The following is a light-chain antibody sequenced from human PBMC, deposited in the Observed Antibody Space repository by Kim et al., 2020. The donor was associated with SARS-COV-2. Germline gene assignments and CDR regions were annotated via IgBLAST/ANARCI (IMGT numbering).Light chain of an antibody. J-gene: IGKJ4*01. CDR1: QGIGSW. CDR3: QQTNSFPLT. Sequence: DIQMTQSPSSVSASVGDRVTVTCRASQGIGSWLAWYQQKPGKAPNLLIYTASSLQSGVPSRFSGSGSGTDFTLTISSLQPEDFATYYCQQTNSFPLTFGGGTKVDIK. CDR2: TAS. V-gene: IGKV1-12*01.